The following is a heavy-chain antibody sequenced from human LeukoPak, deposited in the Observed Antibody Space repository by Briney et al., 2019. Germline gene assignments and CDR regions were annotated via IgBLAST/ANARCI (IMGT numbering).Heavy chain of an antibody. CDR2: INSEGSST. J-gene: IGHJ4*02. D-gene: IGHD6-13*01. CDR3: ARDSPHSSNDFHY. V-gene: IGHV3-74*01. Sequence: PGGSLRLSCATSGFAFSNYEFNWVRQAPGKGVVWVSRINSEGSSTRYAVRVKGRFTISRDNAKNTLYLQMNSLRAEDTAVYYCARDSPHSSNDFHYWGQGTLVTVSS. CDR1: GFAFSNYE.